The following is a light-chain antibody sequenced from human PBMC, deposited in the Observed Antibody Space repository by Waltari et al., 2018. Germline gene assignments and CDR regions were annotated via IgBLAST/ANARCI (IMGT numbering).Light chain of an antibody. CDR3: CSYARYTSLV. CDR1: ISDVGNYNL. Sequence: QSALTQPAPVSGSPGQSITIPCTGTISDVGNYNLVSWYQHHPGKAPKLILYEVSERPSGVSNRFSGSKSGNTASLTISGLQAEDEADYYCCSYARYTSLVFGGGTRLTVL. V-gene: IGLV2-23*02. J-gene: IGLJ3*02. CDR2: EVS.